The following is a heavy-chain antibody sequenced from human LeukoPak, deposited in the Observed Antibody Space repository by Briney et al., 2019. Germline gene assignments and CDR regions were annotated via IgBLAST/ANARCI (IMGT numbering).Heavy chain of an antibody. J-gene: IGHJ4*02. CDR2: ISYDGSNK. V-gene: IGHV3-30*18. CDR3: AKDHRWELSHFDY. Sequence: PGGSLRLSCAASGFTFSSYGMHWVRPAPGKGLEWVAVISYDGSNKYYADSVKGRFTISRDNSKNTLYLQMNSLRAEDTAVYYCAKDHRWELSHFDYWGQGTLVTVSS. D-gene: IGHD1-26*01. CDR1: GFTFSSYG.